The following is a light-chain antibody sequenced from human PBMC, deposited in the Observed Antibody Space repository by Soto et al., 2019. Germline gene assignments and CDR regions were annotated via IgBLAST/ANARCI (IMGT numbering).Light chain of an antibody. J-gene: IGKJ1*01. CDR3: HQYGISPGT. V-gene: IGKV3-20*01. CDR2: GTS. CDR1: QSVKSSY. Sequence: EIVLTQSPGTVSLSPGERATVRCRASQSVKSSYLAWYQHKPGQAPRLLIYGTSSRATGIPDRFSGSGSGTEFTLTISSLQSEDFAVYYCHQYGISPGTFGQGTKVDI.